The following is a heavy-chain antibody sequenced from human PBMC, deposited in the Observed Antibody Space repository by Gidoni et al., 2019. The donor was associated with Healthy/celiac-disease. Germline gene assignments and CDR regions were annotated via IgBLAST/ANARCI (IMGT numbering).Heavy chain of an antibody. J-gene: IGHJ4*02. CDR1: GCTSSRYG. V-gene: IGHV3-30*02. CDR2: IRYDGSNK. CDR3: AMAPIAAAGEYYFDY. D-gene: IGHD6-13*01. Sequence: QVQLVESGGGVVQPGGCRRLSCAASGCTSSRYGMHWVRQAPGKGLEWVAFIRYDGSNKYYADSVKGRFTISRDNSKNTLYLQMNSLRAEDTAVYYCAMAPIAAAGEYYFDYWGQGTLVTVSS.